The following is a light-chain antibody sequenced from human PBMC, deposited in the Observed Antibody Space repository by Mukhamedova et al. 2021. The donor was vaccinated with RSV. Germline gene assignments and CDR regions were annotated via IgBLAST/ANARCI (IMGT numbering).Light chain of an antibody. CDR1: SVSSN. Sequence: SVSSNLAWYQQKPGQAPRLLIYGASTRATGIPARFSGSGSGTEFTLTISSMQSEDFAVYYCQQYNNWPPWTFGQATKVEIK. J-gene: IGKJ1*01. CDR2: GAS. CDR3: QQYNNWPPWT. V-gene: IGKV3-15*01.